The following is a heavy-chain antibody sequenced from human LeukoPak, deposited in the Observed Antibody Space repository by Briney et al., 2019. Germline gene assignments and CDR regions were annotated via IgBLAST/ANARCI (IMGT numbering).Heavy chain of an antibody. V-gene: IGHV4-59*01. CDR2: IYYSGST. D-gene: IGHD6-13*01. CDR3: ARFSSSWFSH. J-gene: IGHJ4*02. Sequence: PPETLSLTCTVSGGSISSYHWSWIRQPPGKGLEWIGYIYYSGSTKYNPSLKSRVNISVDTSKNYFSPQLSAVTAADTAVYYCARFSSSWFSHWGQGTLVTVSS. CDR1: GGSISSYH.